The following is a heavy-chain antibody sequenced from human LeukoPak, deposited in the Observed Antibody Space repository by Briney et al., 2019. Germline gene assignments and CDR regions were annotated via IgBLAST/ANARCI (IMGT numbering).Heavy chain of an antibody. CDR2: INPNSGGT. CDR1: GYTFTAYY. Sequence: ASVRVSCKASGYTFTAYYIHWVRQAPGQGLEWMGWINPNSGGTNYAQKFQGRVTMTRDTSISTAYMELSRLRSDDTAVYYCARDYEGDIVVVPAADYWGQGTLVTVSS. J-gene: IGHJ4*02. CDR3: ARDYEGDIVVVPAADY. V-gene: IGHV1-2*02. D-gene: IGHD2-2*01.